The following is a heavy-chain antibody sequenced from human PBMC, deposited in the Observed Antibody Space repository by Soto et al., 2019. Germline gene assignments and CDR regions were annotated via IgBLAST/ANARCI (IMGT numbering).Heavy chain of an antibody. J-gene: IGHJ4*02. V-gene: IGHV3-23*01. CDR1: GFTFSSYA. Sequence: LRLSCAASGFTFSSYAMSWVRQAPGKGLEWVSAISGSGGSTYYADSVKGRLTISRDNSKNTLYLQMNSLRAEDTAVYYCAKDGEQLVLPDYWGQGTLATVSS. CDR3: AKDGEQLVLPDY. CDR2: ISGSGGST. D-gene: IGHD6-6*01.